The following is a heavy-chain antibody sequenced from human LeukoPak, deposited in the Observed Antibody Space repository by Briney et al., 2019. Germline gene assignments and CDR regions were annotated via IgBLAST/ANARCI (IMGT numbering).Heavy chain of an antibody. CDR1: GFTFSTYL. CDR2: IKEDGSEK. Sequence: GVSLRLSCAASGFTFSTYLMSWVRQAPGKGLEWVANIKEDGSEKYYVDSVKGRFTISRDNSKNTLYLQMNSLRAEDTAVYYCAKDRSHSSSWYYFDYWGQGTLVTVSS. D-gene: IGHD6-13*01. V-gene: IGHV3-7*03. CDR3: AKDRSHSSSWYYFDY. J-gene: IGHJ4*02.